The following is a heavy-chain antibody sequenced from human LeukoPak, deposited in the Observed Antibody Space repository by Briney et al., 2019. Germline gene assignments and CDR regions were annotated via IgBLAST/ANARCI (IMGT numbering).Heavy chain of an antibody. Sequence: GGSLRLSCAASGFTFSSYGMHWVRQAPGKGLEWVTFIQYDGSNKYYADSVKGRFTISRDNSKNTVYLQMNSLRTEDTAVYYCARSLTMVRAYDYWGQGTPVTVSS. D-gene: IGHD3-10*01. CDR2: IQYDGSNK. CDR3: ARSLTMVRAYDY. J-gene: IGHJ4*02. CDR1: GFTFSSYG. V-gene: IGHV3-30*02.